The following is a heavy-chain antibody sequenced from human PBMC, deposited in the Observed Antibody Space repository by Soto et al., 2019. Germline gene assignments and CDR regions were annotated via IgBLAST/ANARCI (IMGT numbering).Heavy chain of an antibody. CDR2: INHSGST. CDR1: GGSFSGYY. D-gene: IGHD3-16*02. CDR3: ARDDYVWGSYRYSH. J-gene: IGHJ4*02. V-gene: IGHV4-34*01. Sequence: SETLSLTCAVYGGSFSGYYWSWIRQPPGKGLEWIGEINHSGSTNYNPSLKSRVTISVDTSKNQFSLKLSSVTAADTAVYYCARDDYVWGSYRYSHWGQGTLVTVSS.